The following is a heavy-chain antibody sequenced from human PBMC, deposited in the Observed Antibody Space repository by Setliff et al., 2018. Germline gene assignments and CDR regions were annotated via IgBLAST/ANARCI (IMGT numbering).Heavy chain of an antibody. CDR2: ISSDSRTT. CDR1: GFTFSSYA. V-gene: IGHV3-48*01. Sequence: GGSLRLSCVASGFTFSSYAMNWVRQAPGRGLEWISFISSDSRTTYYADSVKGRFTISRDNDKNTLDLQMNSLRAEDSAMYYCARDHAYGSRFYYYYYGMDVWGQGTTVTVSS. CDR3: ARDHAYGSRFYYYYYGMDV. D-gene: IGHD3-10*01. J-gene: IGHJ6*02.